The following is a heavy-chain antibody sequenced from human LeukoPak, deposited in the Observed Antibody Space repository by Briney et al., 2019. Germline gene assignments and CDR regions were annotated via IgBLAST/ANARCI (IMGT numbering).Heavy chain of an antibody. Sequence: GGSLRLSCAASGFTFSSYSMNWVRQAPGKGLEWVSYISSSSSTIYYADSVKGRFTISRDNAKNSLYLQMNSLRAEDTAVYYCARGGRLWFGEFDPWGQGTLVTVSS. CDR1: GFTFSSYS. CDR2: ISSSSSTI. V-gene: IGHV3-48*04. D-gene: IGHD3-10*01. J-gene: IGHJ5*02. CDR3: ARGGRLWFGEFDP.